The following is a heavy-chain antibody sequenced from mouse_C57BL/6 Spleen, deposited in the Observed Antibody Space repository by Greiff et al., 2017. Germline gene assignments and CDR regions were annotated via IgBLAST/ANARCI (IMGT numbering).Heavy chain of an antibody. CDR1: GFTFSSYA. Sequence: DVHLVESGGGLVKPGGSLKLSCAASGFTFSSYAMSWVRQTPDKRLEWVATISDGGSYTYYPDNVKGRFTISRDNAKNNLYLQMSHLKSEDTAMYYCARDYPAYYYGSSYEAWFAYWGQGTLVTVSA. J-gene: IGHJ3*01. V-gene: IGHV5-4*01. CDR2: ISDGGSYT. CDR3: ARDYPAYYYGSSYEAWFAY. D-gene: IGHD1-1*01.